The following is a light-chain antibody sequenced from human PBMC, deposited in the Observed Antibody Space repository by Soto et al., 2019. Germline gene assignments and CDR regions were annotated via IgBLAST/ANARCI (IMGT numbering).Light chain of an antibody. CDR3: QQYNGRPRT. J-gene: IGKJ1*01. Sequence: ELVMTQSPATLSVAPGERATLSCRASQFVSTNLAWYQQRPGQAPRLLIYGASTRAIGVPARFSGSGSGTEFTLTISSLQSEDFAAYYCQQYNGRPRTFGQGTKVDIK. CDR2: GAS. V-gene: IGKV3-15*01. CDR1: QFVSTN.